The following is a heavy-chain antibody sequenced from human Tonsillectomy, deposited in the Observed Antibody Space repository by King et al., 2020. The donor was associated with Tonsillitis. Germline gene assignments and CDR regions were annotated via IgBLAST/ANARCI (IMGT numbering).Heavy chain of an antibody. CDR2: IYHSGST. J-gene: IGHJ6*02. CDR3: ARDLLDKNYGDYEPCYYGMNV. Sequence: QLQESGPGLVKPSQTLFLTCTVSGGSISSTDNCWSWIRQPPGRGLEWIGHIYHSGSTDYNPSLHSRVIISVDTSKNQFSLRLRSVTAADTAVYYCARDLLDKNYGDYEPCYYGMNVWGHETTVTVSS. CDR1: GGSISSTDNC. V-gene: IGHV4-30-4*01. D-gene: IGHD4-17*01.